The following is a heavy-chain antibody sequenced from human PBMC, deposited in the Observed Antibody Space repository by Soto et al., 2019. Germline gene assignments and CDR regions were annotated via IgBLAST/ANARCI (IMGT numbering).Heavy chain of an antibody. Sequence: QVQLQESGPGLVKPSETLSLTCTVSGGSVSSGSYYWSWIRQPPGKGLERIGYIYYSGSTNYNPSLKSRVTISVDTSKNQFSLKLSSVTAADTAVYYCATDSYYYGMDVWGQGTTVTVSS. J-gene: IGHJ6*02. CDR3: ATDSYYYGMDV. CDR2: IYYSGST. CDR1: GGSVSSGSYY. V-gene: IGHV4-61*01.